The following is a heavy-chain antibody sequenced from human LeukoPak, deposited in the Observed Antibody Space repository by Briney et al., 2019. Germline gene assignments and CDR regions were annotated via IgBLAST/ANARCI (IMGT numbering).Heavy chain of an antibody. CDR2: LNPDGGRT. V-gene: IGHV3-7*01. Sequence: GGSLRLSCAASGFAFSSYWMTWVRQAPGKGLEWVANLNPDGGRTLYADSVKGRFTISRDNAKNSVFLQMNSLRAEDTAFYYCARDAYDDSSESWGQGTLVTVSS. J-gene: IGHJ5*02. CDR1: GFAFSSYW. D-gene: IGHD3-3*01. CDR3: ARDAYDDSSES.